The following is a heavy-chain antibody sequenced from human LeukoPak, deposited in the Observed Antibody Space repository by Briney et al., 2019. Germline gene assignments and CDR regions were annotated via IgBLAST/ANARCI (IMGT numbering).Heavy chain of an antibody. CDR3: ARGEEGAASGTGYFDH. J-gene: IGHJ4*02. V-gene: IGHV1-8*01. Sequence: ASVKVSCKASGNTLTSNVIFWVRQAKGQGLERMGWLDPKSGKAGYEQKFQGRVTMTRDTSITTAYMELTNLRSEDTAMYYCARGEEGAASGTGYFDHWAQGTLVTVSS. CDR1: GNTLTSNV. D-gene: IGHD2-15*01. CDR2: LDPKSGKA.